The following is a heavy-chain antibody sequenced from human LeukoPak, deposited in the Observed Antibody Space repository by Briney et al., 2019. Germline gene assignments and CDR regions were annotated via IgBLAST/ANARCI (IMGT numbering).Heavy chain of an antibody. CDR3: AKRRGLELTYYYHMDV. V-gene: IGHV3-23*01. CDR2: ISGSGGST. Sequence: GGSLRLSCAASGFTFSSYAMSWVRQAPGKVLEWASAISGSGGSTYYADSVKGRFTISRDNSKNTLYLQMNSLRADDTAVYYCAKRRGLELTYYYHMDVWGKGTTVTVSS. D-gene: IGHD1-7*01. J-gene: IGHJ6*03. CDR1: GFTFSSYA.